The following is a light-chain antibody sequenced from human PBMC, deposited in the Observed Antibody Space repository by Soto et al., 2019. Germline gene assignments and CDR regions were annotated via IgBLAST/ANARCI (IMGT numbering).Light chain of an antibody. CDR2: RNN. J-gene: IGLJ3*02. CDR1: SSNIGSNY. V-gene: IGLV1-47*01. CDR3: AAWDDSLSGWV. Sequence: QSVLTQPPSASGTPGQRVTISCSGSSSNIGSNYVYWYQQLPGTAPKLLINRNNQRPSGVPDRFSGSKSGTSASLSISGLRCEDEADYYCAAWDDSLSGWVFGGGTKL.